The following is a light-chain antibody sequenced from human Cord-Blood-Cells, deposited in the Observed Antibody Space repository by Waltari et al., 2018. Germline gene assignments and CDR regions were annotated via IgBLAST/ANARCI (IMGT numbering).Light chain of an antibody. CDR1: QSISSY. CDR3: QQSYSTPLT. V-gene: IGKV1-39*01. J-gene: IGKJ4*01. Sequence: DIQMTQSPSSLSASVGYRVTITCRASQSISSYLNWYQQKPGKAPKLLIYAASSLQSGVPSRFSGSGSGTDFTLTISSLQPEDFATYYGQQSYSTPLTFGGGTKVEIK. CDR2: AAS.